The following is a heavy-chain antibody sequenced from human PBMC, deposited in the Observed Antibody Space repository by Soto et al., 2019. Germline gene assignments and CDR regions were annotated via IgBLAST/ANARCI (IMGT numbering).Heavy chain of an antibody. CDR2: MNPSSGYT. J-gene: IGHJ4*02. Sequence: ASVKVSCKASGYTFTDYDINWVRLATGQGLEWMGWMNPSSGYTGYAQKFQGRVTMTWDTSISTAYMELSSLTSADTAVYYCARFVRHQLPTIDYWGQGALVT. CDR3: ARFVRHQLPTIDY. CDR1: GYTFTDYD. D-gene: IGHD1-26*01. V-gene: IGHV1-8*01.